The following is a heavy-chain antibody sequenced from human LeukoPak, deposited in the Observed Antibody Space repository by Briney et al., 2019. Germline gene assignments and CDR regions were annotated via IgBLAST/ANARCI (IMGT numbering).Heavy chain of an antibody. CDR1: GYSFTNYW. V-gene: IGHV5-51*01. J-gene: IGHJ3*02. Sequence: GESLKISCQGSGYSFTNYWIGWVRQMPGKGLEWMGIIYPGDSDTRYSPSFQGQVTISADKSISTAYLPWSSLKASDTAMYYGAGGGSDILTGYYYQDAFDIWGQGTMVTVSS. CDR3: AGGGSDILTGYYYQDAFDI. D-gene: IGHD3-9*01. CDR2: IYPGDSDT.